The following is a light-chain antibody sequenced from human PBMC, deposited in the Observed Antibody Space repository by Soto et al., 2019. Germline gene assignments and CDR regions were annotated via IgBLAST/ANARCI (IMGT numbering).Light chain of an antibody. J-gene: IGKJ4*01. V-gene: IGKV3-15*01. CDR3: QQYNNWPRAT. CDR2: RTS. Sequence: IVMTQSPATLSVSPGERATLSCRASQSISSNLAWYQQKPGQAPRLLMFRTSSRATGFPARFSGSGSGTEFNLTISSLQSEDFGVYYCQQYNNWPRATFGRGTKVEIK. CDR1: QSISSN.